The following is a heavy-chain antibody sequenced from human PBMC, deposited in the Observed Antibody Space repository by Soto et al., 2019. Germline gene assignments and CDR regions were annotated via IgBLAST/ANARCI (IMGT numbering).Heavy chain of an antibody. Sequence: VQLVESGGGLVQPGGSLRLSCAASGFTFSSYSMNWVRQAPGKGLEWVSYISSSSSTIYYADSVKGRFTISRDNAKNSLYLQMNSRRAEDTAVYYCARPRLPYYYYYYMDVWGKGTPVTVSS. CDR2: ISSSSSTI. V-gene: IGHV3-48*01. J-gene: IGHJ6*03. CDR1: GFTFSSYS. CDR3: ARPRLPYYYYYYMDV.